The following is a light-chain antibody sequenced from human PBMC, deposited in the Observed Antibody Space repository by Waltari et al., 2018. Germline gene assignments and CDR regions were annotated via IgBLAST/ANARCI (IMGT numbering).Light chain of an antibody. CDR3: QQYYSTPLT. CDR1: QSVLYSSNNKNY. V-gene: IGKV4-1*01. Sequence: DIVMTQSPDSLAVSLGERASINCKSSQSVLYSSNNKNYLAWYQHKPEQPPKLLIYWASSRESGVPDRFSGSGSGTDFTLTIGSLQAEDVAIYYCQQYYSTPLTFGGGTKVEIK. CDR2: WAS. J-gene: IGKJ4*01.